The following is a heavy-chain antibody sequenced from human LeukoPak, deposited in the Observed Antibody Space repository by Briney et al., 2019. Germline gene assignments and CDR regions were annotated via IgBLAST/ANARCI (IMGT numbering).Heavy chain of an antibody. CDR1: GFTFSTYA. CDR3: VKDNGDWTRGTLLPREYYFDY. J-gene: IGHJ4*02. CDR2: ISGSGDST. Sequence: GGSLRLSCAASGFTFSTYAMTWVRQAPGKGLEWISVISGSGDSTYYADSVKGRFTISRDNSKKTLYLQMNSLRAEDTAVYYCVKDNGDWTRGTLLPREYYFDYWGQGTLVTVSS. V-gene: IGHV3-23*01. D-gene: IGHD2/OR15-2a*01.